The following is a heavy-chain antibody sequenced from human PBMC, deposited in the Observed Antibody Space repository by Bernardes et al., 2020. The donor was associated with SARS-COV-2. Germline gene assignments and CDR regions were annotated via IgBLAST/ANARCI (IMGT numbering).Heavy chain of an antibody. CDR3: ARLGSGYPKYYYYAMDV. CDR1: GYTFVDYY. CDR2: IIPKSGAT. D-gene: IGHD5-12*01. Sequence: ASVKVSCKASGYTFVDYYMHWVRQAPGQGLEWMGWIIPKSGATNYAQKFQGRVTMTRDTSSSAAYMELSRLRSDDTAVYYCARLGSGYPKYYYYAMDVWGQGTTVTVSS. J-gene: IGHJ6*02. V-gene: IGHV1-2*02.